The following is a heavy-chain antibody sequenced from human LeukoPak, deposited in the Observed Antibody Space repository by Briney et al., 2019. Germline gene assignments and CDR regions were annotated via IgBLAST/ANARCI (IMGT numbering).Heavy chain of an antibody. D-gene: IGHD2-2*01. J-gene: IGHJ6*02. V-gene: IGHV4-34*01. CDR2: INHSGST. CDR3: ASLVVPPNYYYYYGMDV. CDR1: GGSFSGYY. Sequence: PSETLSLTCAVYGGSFSGYYWSWIRQPPGKGLEWIGEINHSGSTNYNPSLKSRVTKSVDTSKDQFSLKLSSVTAADTAVYYCASLVVPPNYYYYYGMDVWGQGTTVTVSS.